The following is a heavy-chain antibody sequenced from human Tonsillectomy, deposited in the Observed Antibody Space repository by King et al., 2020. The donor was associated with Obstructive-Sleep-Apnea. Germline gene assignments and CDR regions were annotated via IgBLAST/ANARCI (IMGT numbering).Heavy chain of an antibody. V-gene: IGHV4-39*07. CDR2: IYYSGST. CDR3: ARYQDYGSGSYYFVLGY. J-gene: IGHJ4*02. CDR1: GGSISSSSYY. Sequence: QLQESGPGLVKPSETLSLTCTVSGGSISSSSYYWGWIRQPPGKGLEWIGRIYYSGSTYYNPSLKSRVTISLDTSKNQFSLKLSSVTAADTAVYYCARYQDYGSGSYYFVLGYWGQGTLVTVSS. D-gene: IGHD3-10*01.